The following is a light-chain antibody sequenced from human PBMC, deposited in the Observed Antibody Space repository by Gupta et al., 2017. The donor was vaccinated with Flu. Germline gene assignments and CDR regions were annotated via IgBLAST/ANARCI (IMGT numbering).Light chain of an antibody. Sequence: QSVLTQPPSVSEDPGQKVTISCHGSSFNVGNNYVTWDQHLPGTAPKLLIYENNKRPSGIPDRFSGSKSGTSATLGITGLQTGDEADYFCGTWDSSLSAGVFGGGTKLTVL. CDR3: GTWDSSLSAGV. CDR2: ENN. J-gene: IGLJ3*02. CDR1: SFNVGNNY. V-gene: IGLV1-51*02.